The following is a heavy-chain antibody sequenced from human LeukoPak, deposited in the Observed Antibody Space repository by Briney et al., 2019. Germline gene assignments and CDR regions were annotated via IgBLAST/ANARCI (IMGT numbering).Heavy chain of an antibody. Sequence: GGSLRLSCAPSGFTFSSYSMNWVRQAPGKGVEGVSYISSSSSTIYYADSVKGRFTISRDNAKNSLYLQMNSLRAEDTAVYYCAREPPIGYCSSTSCYGLSTKLGFDYWGQGTLVTVSS. CDR1: GFTFSSYS. J-gene: IGHJ4*02. CDR3: AREPPIGYCSSTSCYGLSTKLGFDY. D-gene: IGHD2-2*01. V-gene: IGHV3-48*01. CDR2: ISSSSSTI.